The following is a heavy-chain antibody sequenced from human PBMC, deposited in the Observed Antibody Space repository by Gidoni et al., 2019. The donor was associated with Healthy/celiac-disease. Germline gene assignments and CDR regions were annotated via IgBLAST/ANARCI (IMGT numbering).Heavy chain of an antibody. V-gene: IGHV3-9*01. CDR2: ISWNSSSI. D-gene: IGHD6-13*01. Sequence: EVQLVESGGGLVQPGRSLRLYRAASGFTFDDYAMHWVRQAPGKGLEWVSGISWNSSSIGYADSVKGRFTISRDNAKNSLYLQMNSLRAEDTALYYCAKADTIAAAEFDPWGQGTLVTVSS. CDR3: AKADTIAAAEFDP. J-gene: IGHJ5*02. CDR1: GFTFDDYA.